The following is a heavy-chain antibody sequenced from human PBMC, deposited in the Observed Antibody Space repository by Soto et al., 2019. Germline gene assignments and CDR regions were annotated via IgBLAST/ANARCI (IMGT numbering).Heavy chain of an antibody. Sequence: QVQLQQSGPGLVKPSQTLSLTCAISGDSVSINSAAWNWIRQSPSRGLEWLGRTYYRSKWYNDYAVSVKSRITINPDTSKNQFSLQLNSVTPEDTAVYYCASGRWPIPGYSSSRGGGWFDPWGQGTLVTVSS. CDR1: GDSVSINSAA. J-gene: IGHJ5*02. D-gene: IGHD6-13*01. CDR2: TYYRSKWYN. V-gene: IGHV6-1*01. CDR3: ASGRWPIPGYSSSRGGGWFDP.